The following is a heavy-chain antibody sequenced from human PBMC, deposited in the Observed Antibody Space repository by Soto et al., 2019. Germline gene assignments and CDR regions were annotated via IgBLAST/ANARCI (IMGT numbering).Heavy chain of an antibody. CDR3: ARDKRALGRGYSYGVWYYYGMDV. CDR1: GFTFSSYA. V-gene: IGHV3-30-3*01. D-gene: IGHD5-18*01. J-gene: IGHJ6*02. Sequence: QVQLVESGGGVVQPGRSLRLSCAASGFTFSSYAMHWVRQAPGKGLEWVAVISYDGSNKYYADSVKGRFTISRDNSKYTLYLQMNTLRAEDTAVYYWARDKRALGRGYSYGVWYYYGMDVWCQGTTVTVSS. CDR2: ISYDGSNK.